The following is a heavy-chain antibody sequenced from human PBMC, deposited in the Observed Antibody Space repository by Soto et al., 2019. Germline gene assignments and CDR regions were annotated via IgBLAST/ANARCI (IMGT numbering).Heavy chain of an antibody. Sequence: GGSLRLSCAASGFTFSSYSMNWVRQAPGKGLEWVSYISSSSSTIYYADSVKGRFTISRDNAKNSLYPQMNSLRDEDTAVYYCVKGEYYYDSSGYYPFDYWGQGTLVTVSS. CDR2: ISSSSSTI. CDR3: VKGEYYYDSSGYYPFDY. J-gene: IGHJ4*02. V-gene: IGHV3-48*02. D-gene: IGHD3-22*01. CDR1: GFTFSSYS.